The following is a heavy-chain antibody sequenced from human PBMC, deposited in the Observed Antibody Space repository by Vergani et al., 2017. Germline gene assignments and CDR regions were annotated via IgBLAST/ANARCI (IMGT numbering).Heavy chain of an antibody. CDR3: ARYGSGSYISPFDY. V-gene: IGHV3-21*01. D-gene: IGHD3-10*01. CDR2: ISSSSSYI. J-gene: IGHJ4*02. Sequence: EVQLVESGGGLVKPGGSLRLSCAASGFTFSSYSMNWVRQAPGKGLECVSSISSSSSYIYYADSVKGRFTISRDNAKNSLYLQMNSLRAEDTAVYYCARYGSGSYISPFDYWGQGTLVTVSS. CDR1: GFTFSSYS.